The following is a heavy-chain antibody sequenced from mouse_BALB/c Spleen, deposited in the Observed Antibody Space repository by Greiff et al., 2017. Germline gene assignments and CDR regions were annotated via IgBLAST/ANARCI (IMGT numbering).Heavy chain of an antibody. CDR2: IDPANGNT. V-gene: IGHV14-3*02. CDR1: GFNIKDTY. Sequence: EVQLQQSGAELVKPGASVKLSCTASGFNIKDTYMHWVKQRPEQGLEWIGRIDPANGNTKYDPKFQGKATIAADTSSNTAYLQLSSLTSEDTAVYYCAKDPSYWGQGTLVTVSA. CDR3: AKDPSY. J-gene: IGHJ3*01.